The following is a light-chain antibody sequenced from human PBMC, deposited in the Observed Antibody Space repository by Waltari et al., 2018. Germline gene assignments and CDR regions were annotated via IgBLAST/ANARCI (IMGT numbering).Light chain of an antibody. CDR3: SSYTTSTTLL. Sequence: QSALTQPASVSGSPGQSITISCTGSSTYVGAYNFFSWYHQHPGKVPKPILYDVGNRPSGISHRFSASKSGNTASLTISGLQEEDEGEYYCSSYTTSTTLLFGTGTRLTVL. V-gene: IGLV2-14*01. CDR2: DVG. CDR1: STYVGAYNF. J-gene: IGLJ1*01.